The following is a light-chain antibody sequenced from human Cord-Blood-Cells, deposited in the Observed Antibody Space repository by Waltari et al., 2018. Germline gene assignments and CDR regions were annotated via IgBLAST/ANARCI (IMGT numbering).Light chain of an antibody. V-gene: IGLV2-23*01. CDR2: EGS. CDR1: SSDVGSYNL. J-gene: IGLJ3*02. Sequence: QSALTQPASVSGSPGQSITISCTGTSSDVGSYNLVSWYQQHPGKAPKLMIYEGSKRPSDVSNRFSGSKSGNTASLTISGLQAEDEADYYCCSYAGSSTWVFGGGTKLTVL. CDR3: CSYAGSSTWV.